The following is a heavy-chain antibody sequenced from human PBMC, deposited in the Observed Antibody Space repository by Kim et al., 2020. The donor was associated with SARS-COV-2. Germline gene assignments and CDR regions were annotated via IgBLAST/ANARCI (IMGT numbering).Heavy chain of an antibody. V-gene: IGHV4-34*01. CDR2: INHSGST. CDR3: ARARKEDTAPGGY. D-gene: IGHD5-18*01. CDR1: GGSFSGYY. J-gene: IGHJ4*02. Sequence: SETLSLTCAVYGGSFSGYYWSWIRQPPGKGLEWIGEINHSGSTNYNPSLKSRVTISVDTSKNQFSLKLSSVTAADTAVYYCARARKEDTAPGGYWGQGT.